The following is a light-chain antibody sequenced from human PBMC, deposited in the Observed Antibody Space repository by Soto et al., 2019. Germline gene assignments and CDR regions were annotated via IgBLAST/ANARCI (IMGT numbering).Light chain of an antibody. CDR3: QQYETYSGT. Sequence: DIPMTQSPSTLSASVGDRVTITCRASQTINTWLAWYQQKPGKAPKLLIYRASNLVSGVPSRFSGSGSGTEFTLTISSLQPYDFSIYYCQQYETYSGTFGPGTKVDI. CDR2: RAS. CDR1: QTINTW. V-gene: IGKV1-5*03. J-gene: IGKJ3*01.